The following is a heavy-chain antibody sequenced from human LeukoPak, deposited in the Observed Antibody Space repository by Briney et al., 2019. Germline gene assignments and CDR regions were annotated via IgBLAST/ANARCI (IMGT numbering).Heavy chain of an antibody. V-gene: IGHV5-51*01. D-gene: IGHD1/OR15-1a*01. CDR3: ARGDNNWIKRPFDY. J-gene: IGHJ4*02. CDR2: IYPGDSDN. Sequence: GEALKIFCKGSGYSFTYYWIAWVLQLAGQGLEWMGIIYPGDSDNRYSPSFQGQVTISADKSISTAYLQWSSLKASDTAMYYCARGDNNWIKRPFDYWGQGTLVTVSS. CDR1: GYSFTYYW.